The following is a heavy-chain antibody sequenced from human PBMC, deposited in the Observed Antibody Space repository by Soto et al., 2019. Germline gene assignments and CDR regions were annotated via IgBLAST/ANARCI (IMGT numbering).Heavy chain of an antibody. CDR3: ARGARGFYYFDY. D-gene: IGHD3-10*01. CDR2: INGDGSST. Sequence: EVQLVESGGGLVQPGGSLRLSCAASGFIYSNYWMHWVRQVPGKGLVWVSRINGDGSSTNYADSVKGRFTISRDNAKNTVYLPMNTLRAEDTAVYYWARGARGFYYFDYWGQGILVTVSS. CDR1: GFIYSNYW. J-gene: IGHJ4*02. V-gene: IGHV3-74*01.